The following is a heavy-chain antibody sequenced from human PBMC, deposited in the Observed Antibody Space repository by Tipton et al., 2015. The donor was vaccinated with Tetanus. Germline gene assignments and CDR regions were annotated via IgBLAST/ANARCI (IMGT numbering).Heavy chain of an antibody. V-gene: IGHV4-59*01. D-gene: IGHD5-24*01. Sequence: TLSLTCTVSGGSISSYYWSWIRQPPGKGLEWIGYIYYSGSTNYNPSLKSRVTISVDTSKNQFSLKLSSVTAADTAVYYCARDLRRDGYNTELINRRYIDAFDIWGQGTMVTVSS. CDR1: GGSISSYY. CDR2: IYYSGST. CDR3: ARDLRRDGYNTELINRRYIDAFDI. J-gene: IGHJ3*02.